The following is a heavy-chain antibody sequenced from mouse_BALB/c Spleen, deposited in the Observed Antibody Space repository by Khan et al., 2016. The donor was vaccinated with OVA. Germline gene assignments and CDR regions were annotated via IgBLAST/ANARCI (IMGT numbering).Heavy chain of an antibody. CDR3: TRICNYDFDY. V-gene: IGHV6-6*02. J-gene: IGHJ2*01. D-gene: IGHD2-4*01. CDR2: IRFKSNNYST. Sequence: EVKLEVSGGGLVQPGGSMKLSCVASGFTFSNFWMYWVRQSPEKGLEWVADIRFKSNNYSTHYSESVQVRFTISSDDSTHDLHLQIINLTDKDTGIYYWTRICNYDFDYWGQGTAHTVSS. CDR1: GFTFSNFW.